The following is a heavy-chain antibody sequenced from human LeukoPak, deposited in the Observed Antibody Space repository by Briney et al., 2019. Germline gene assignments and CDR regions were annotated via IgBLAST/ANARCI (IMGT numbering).Heavy chain of an antibody. V-gene: IGHV1-69*01. CDR1: GGTFTSYA. Sequence: GASVKVSCKASGGTFTSYAISWVRHAPGQGLEWMGGIIPIFGTANYARKFQGRVTITADESTSTAYMELSSLRSEDTAVYYCARERGDIVVVPAAGLYNWFDPWGQGTLVTVSS. CDR2: IIPIFGTA. CDR3: ARERGDIVVVPAAGLYNWFDP. J-gene: IGHJ5*02. D-gene: IGHD2-2*01.